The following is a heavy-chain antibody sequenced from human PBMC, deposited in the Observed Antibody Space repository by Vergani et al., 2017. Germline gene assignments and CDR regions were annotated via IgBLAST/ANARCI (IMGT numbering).Heavy chain of an antibody. V-gene: IGHV3-23*01. CDR2: ISGSGGST. Sequence: EVQLLESGGGLVQPGGSLRLSCAASGFTFSSYAMSWVRQAPGKGLEWVSAISGSGGSTYFADSVKGRFTISRDNSKNTLYLQMNSLRAEDTAVYYCATQELYSSSSAARYWGQGTLVTVSS. CDR1: GFTFSSYA. CDR3: ATQELYSSSSAARY. J-gene: IGHJ4*02. D-gene: IGHD6-6*01.